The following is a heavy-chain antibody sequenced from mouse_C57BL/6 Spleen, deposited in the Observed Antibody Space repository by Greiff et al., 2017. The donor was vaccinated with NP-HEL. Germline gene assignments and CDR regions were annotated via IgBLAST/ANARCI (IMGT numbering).Heavy chain of an antibody. CDR2: IYPGDGDT. J-gene: IGHJ4*01. Sequence: VQLVESGPELVKPGASVKISCKASGYAFSSSWMNWVKQRPGKGLEWIGRIYPGDGDTNYNGKFKGKATLTADKSSSTAYMQLSSLTSEDSAVYFCAREERAMDYWGQGTSVTVSS. CDR1: GYAFSSSW. V-gene: IGHV1-82*01. CDR3: AREERAMDY.